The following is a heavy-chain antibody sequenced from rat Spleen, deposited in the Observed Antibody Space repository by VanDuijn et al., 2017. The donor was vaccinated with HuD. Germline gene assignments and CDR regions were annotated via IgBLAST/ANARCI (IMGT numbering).Heavy chain of an antibody. CDR2: IPNTGGST. CDR1: GFTFNKYW. J-gene: IGHJ2*01. CDR3: ARPTTGIPFNY. Sequence: EVQLVESGGGLVQPGRSLKLSCAASGFTFNKYWMTWIRQAPGKGLEWIASIPNTGGSTYYADSVKGRFTISRDNAKSTLYLQVDSLRSEDTAIYYCARPTTGIPFNYWGQGVMVTVSS. D-gene: IGHD1-9*01. V-gene: IGHV5-31*01.